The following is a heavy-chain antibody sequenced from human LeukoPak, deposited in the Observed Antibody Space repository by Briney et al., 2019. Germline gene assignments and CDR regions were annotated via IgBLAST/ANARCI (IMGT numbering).Heavy chain of an antibody. J-gene: IGHJ3*02. V-gene: IGHV4-31*03. CDR1: GGSISSGGYY. CDR2: IYYSGST. D-gene: IGHD2-15*01. Sequence: PSQTLSLTCTVSGGSISSGGYYWNWIRQHPGKGLEWIGYIYYSGSTYYNPSLKSRVTISVDTSKNRFSLKLTSVTAADTAVYYCARAIVGDSDLDTQFDIWGQGTLVTV. CDR3: ARAIVGDSDLDTQFDI.